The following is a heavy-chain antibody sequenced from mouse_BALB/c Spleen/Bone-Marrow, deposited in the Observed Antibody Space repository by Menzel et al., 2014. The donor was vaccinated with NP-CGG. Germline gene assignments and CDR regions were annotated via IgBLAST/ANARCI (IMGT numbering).Heavy chain of an antibody. CDR1: GFTFSSYA. V-gene: IGHV5-9-4*01. Sequence: EVKLVESGGDLVKPGGSLKLSCAASGFTFSSYAMSWVRQSPEKRLEWVAEISSGGSYTYYPDTVTGRFTISRDNAKRTLYLEMSSLRSEDTAMYHCAREVRQGPWFAYWGQGTLVTVSA. CDR2: ISSGGSYT. D-gene: IGHD2-14*01. CDR3: AREVRQGPWFAY. J-gene: IGHJ3*01.